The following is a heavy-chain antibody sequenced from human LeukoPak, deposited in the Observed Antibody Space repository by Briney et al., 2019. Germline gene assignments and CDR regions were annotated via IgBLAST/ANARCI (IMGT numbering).Heavy chain of an antibody. CDR2: IRSKTNSYAT. D-gene: IGHD2-2*01. CDR1: GFTFSGSA. Sequence: GGSLRLFCAASGFTFSGSAMHWVRQASGKGLEWVGRIRSKTNSYATAYAASVKGRFTISRDDSKNTAYLQMNSLKTEDTGVYYCTSGGYCTSSSCYGVYWGQGTLVTVSS. V-gene: IGHV3-73*01. J-gene: IGHJ4*02. CDR3: TSGGYCTSSSCYGVY.